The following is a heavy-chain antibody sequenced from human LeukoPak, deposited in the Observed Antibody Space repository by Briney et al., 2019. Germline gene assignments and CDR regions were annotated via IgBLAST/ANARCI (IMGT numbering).Heavy chain of an antibody. CDR1: GFTFDDYA. J-gene: IGHJ4*02. CDR3: AALTGTTGSDDY. D-gene: IGHD1-20*01. V-gene: IGHV3-9*01. CDR2: ISWNSGSI. Sequence: PGGSLRLSCAASGFTFDDYAMHWVRQAPGKGLEWVSGISWNSGSIGYADSVKGRFTISRDNAKNSLYLQMNSLRAEDTAVYYCAALTGTTGSDDYWGQGTLVTVSS.